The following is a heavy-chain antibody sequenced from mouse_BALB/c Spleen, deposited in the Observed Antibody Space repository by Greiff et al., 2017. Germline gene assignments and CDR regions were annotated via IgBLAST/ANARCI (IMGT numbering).Heavy chain of an antibody. Sequence: DVHLVESVGGLVKPGGSLKLSCAASGFTFSSYTMSWVRQTPEKRLEWVATISSGGSYTYYPDSVKGRFTISRDNAKNTLYLQMSSLKSEDTAMYYCTRVPNYGDYWGQGTTLTVSS. D-gene: IGHD1-1*01. CDR3: TRVPNYGDY. CDR2: ISSGGSYT. CDR1: GFTFSSYT. V-gene: IGHV5-6-4*01. J-gene: IGHJ2*01.